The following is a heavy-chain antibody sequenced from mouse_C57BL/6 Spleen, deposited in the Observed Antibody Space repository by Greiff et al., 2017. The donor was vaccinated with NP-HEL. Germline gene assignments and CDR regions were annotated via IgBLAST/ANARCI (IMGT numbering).Heavy chain of an antibody. CDR2: IDPETGGT. CDR1: GYTFTDYE. Sequence: VQLQQSGAELVRPGASVTLSCKASGYTFTDYEMHWVKQTPVHGLEWIGAIDPETGGTAYNQKFKGKAILTADKSSSTAYMELRSLTSEDSAVYYCTRYDYYGRPWFAYWGQGTLVTVSA. J-gene: IGHJ3*01. D-gene: IGHD1-1*01. CDR3: TRYDYYGRPWFAY. V-gene: IGHV1-15*01.